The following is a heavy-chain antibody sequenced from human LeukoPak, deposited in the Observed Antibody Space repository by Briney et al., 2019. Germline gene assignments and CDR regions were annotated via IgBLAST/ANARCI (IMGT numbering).Heavy chain of an antibody. Sequence: GASVKVSCKASGYTFTSYGISWVRQAPGRGLEWMGWISAYNGNTNYAQKLQGRVTMTTDTSTSTAYMELRSLRSDDTAVYYCARVIGFGEKSWFDPWGQGTLVTVSS. V-gene: IGHV1-18*01. J-gene: IGHJ5*02. CDR3: ARVIGFGEKSWFDP. CDR2: ISAYNGNT. D-gene: IGHD3-10*01. CDR1: GYTFTSYG.